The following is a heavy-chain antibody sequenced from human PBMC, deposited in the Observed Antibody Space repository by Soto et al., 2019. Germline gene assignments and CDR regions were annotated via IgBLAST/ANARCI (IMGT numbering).Heavy chain of an antibody. V-gene: IGHV1-3*01. CDR1: GYTFTSYA. CDR3: ARGCSGGSCYKTNNWFDP. CDR2: INAGNGNT. J-gene: IGHJ5*02. D-gene: IGHD2-15*01. Sequence: SVKGSCKASGYTFTSYAMHWVRQAPVQRLEWMGWINAGNGNTKYSQKFQGRVTITRDTSASTAYMELSSLRSEDTAVYYCARGCSGGSCYKTNNWFDPWGQGTLVTVSS.